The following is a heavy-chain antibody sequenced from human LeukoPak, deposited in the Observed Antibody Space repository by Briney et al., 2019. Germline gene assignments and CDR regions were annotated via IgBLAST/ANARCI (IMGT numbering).Heavy chain of an antibody. CDR2: IIPIFGTA. CDR1: GGTFSSYA. V-gene: IGHV1-69*13. CDR3: ARITKESSAFDI. D-gene: IGHD1-20*01. J-gene: IGHJ3*02. Sequence: GASVKVSCKASGGTFSSYAISWVRQAPGQGLEWMGGIIPIFGTANYAQKFQGRVTITADESTSTAYMELSSLRSEDTAVYYCARITKESSAFDIWGQGTMVTVSS.